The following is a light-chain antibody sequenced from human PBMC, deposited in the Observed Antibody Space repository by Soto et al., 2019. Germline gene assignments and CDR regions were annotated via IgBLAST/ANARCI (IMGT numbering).Light chain of an antibody. J-gene: IGLJ2*01. CDR2: EVT. V-gene: IGLV2-8*01. CDR3: SSFAGGGNPVL. CDR1: SFYVGGYNY. Sequence: QYALTQPPSASGSLGQSVTISCTGTSFYVGGYNYVSWHQQHPGKAPKVMIYEVTKRPPGVPDRFSGSKSGNTASLTVSGLQAEDEADYYCSSFAGGGNPVLLGGGTKVTVL.